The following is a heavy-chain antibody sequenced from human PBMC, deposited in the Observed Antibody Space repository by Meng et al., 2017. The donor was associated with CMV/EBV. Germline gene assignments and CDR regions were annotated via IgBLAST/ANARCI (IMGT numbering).Heavy chain of an antibody. CDR1: GGSVSSGSYY. CDR3: ARDPYPSYDFWSGPNPKYYYYGMDV. J-gene: IGHJ6*02. V-gene: IGHV4-61*01. D-gene: IGHD3-3*01. CDR2: IYYSGST. Sequence: GSLRLSCTVSGGSVSSGSYYWSWIRQPPGKGLEWIGYIYYSGSTNYNPSLKSRVTISVDTSRNQFSLKLSSVNAADTAVYYCARDPYPSYDFWSGPNPKYYYYGMDVWGQGTTVTVSS.